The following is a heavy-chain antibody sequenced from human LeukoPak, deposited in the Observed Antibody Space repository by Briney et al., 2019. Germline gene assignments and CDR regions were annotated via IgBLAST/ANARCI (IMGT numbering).Heavy chain of an antibody. V-gene: IGHV1-46*03. CDR3: ARATMIVVAPDY. CDR1: GYTCTSYY. Sequence: ASVKVSCKASGYTCTSYYMHWVRQAPGQGLEWMGIINPSGGSTSYAQKFQGRVTMTRDTSTSTVYMELSSLRSEDTAVYYCARATMIVVAPDYWGQGTLVTVSS. CDR2: INPSGGST. J-gene: IGHJ4*02. D-gene: IGHD3-22*01.